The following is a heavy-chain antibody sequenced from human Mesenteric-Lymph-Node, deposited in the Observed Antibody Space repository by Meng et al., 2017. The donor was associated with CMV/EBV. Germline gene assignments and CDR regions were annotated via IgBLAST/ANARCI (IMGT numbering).Heavy chain of an antibody. D-gene: IGHD5-18*01. V-gene: IGHV3-48*01. J-gene: IGHJ4*02. CDR1: GLSFSSYT. Sequence: GGSWRPSWAAPGLSFSSYTMDWVRQAPGKGLEWVSDISGSGSTISYADSVKGRFTISRDNSKNSVYLQMNSLRAEDTAVYYCARNNTGYPPHFDYWGQGTLVTVSS. CDR2: ISGSGSTI. CDR3: ARNNTGYPPHFDY.